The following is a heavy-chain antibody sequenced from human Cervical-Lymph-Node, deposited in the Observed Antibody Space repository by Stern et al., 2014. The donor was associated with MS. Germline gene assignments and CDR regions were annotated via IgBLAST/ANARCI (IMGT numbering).Heavy chain of an antibody. CDR3: ARGPSSGWYYFDS. Sequence: VQLVESGEGVVQPGGSLRLSCSASGFTFSIYALHWVRQAPGKGLEYLAAINSNGGATYYADSVQGRFTISRDNSKNTLYLQMDGLRTEDTAVYYCARGPSSGWYYFDSWGQGTLVTVSS. CDR1: GFTFSIYA. CDR2: INSNGGAT. V-gene: IGHV3-64*02. D-gene: IGHD6-19*01. J-gene: IGHJ4*02.